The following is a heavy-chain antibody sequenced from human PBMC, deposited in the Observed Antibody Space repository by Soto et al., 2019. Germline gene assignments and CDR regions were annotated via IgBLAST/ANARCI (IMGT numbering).Heavy chain of an antibody. J-gene: IGHJ4*02. CDR3: AHGSGWLSDY. V-gene: IGHV2-5*02. CDR1: GFSLSSPAVG. CDR2: IYWDDDK. D-gene: IGHD6-19*01. Sequence: QITLKESGPTLVKPTQTLTLTCTFSGFSLSSPAVGVNWIRQPPGKALEWLALIYWDDDKQYSPSLRSRLTITKDTSKNQVVLTMTNVDPVDKATYYCAHGSGWLSDYWGQGTLVTVSS.